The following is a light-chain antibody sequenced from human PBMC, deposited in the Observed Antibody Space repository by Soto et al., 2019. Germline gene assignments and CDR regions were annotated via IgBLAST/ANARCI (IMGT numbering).Light chain of an antibody. CDR2: YVT. Sequence: QAVVSQPRSVSGSPGQSVTISCTGTSGDVGGYNYVSWYQQNPGKAPKLMIYYVTERPSGVPDRFSGSKSGNTASLAISGLLPEDEADYYCAAWDAGLFVFGSGTKLTVL. V-gene: IGLV2-11*01. CDR3: AAWDAGLFV. J-gene: IGLJ1*01. CDR1: SGDVGGYNY.